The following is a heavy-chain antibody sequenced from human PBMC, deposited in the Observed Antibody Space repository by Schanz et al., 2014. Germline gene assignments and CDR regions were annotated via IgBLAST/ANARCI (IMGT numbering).Heavy chain of an antibody. CDR2: IYHRGNT. J-gene: IGHJ4*02. V-gene: IGHV4-4*02. CDR3: AREQVAYWVLDY. CDR1: GVSISSNTW. D-gene: IGHD5-12*01. Sequence: QVQLQESGPGLVKPSGTLSLTCAVSGVSISSNTWWSWVRQPPGKGLEWIGEIYHRGNTNYNPSLKSRVTRSVDKSKNQFSLQLSSVTAADTAVYYCAREQVAYWVLDYWGQGTLDTVSS.